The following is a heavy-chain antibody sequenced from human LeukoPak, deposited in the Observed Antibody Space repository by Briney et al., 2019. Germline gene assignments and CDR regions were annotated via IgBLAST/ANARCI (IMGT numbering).Heavy chain of an antibody. CDR2: ISSSGSTI. CDR1: GFTLSSYE. Sequence: GGSLRLSCAASGFTLSSYEMNWVRQAPGKGREWVSYISSSGSTIYYADSVKGRFTISRDNAKNSLYLQMNSLTAEDTAVYYCAGSPYSSGYSDYWGQGTLVTVSS. D-gene: IGHD3-22*01. CDR3: AGSPYSSGYSDY. J-gene: IGHJ4*02. V-gene: IGHV3-48*03.